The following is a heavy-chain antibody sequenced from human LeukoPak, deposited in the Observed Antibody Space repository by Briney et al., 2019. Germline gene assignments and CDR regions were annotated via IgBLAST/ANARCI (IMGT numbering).Heavy chain of an antibody. D-gene: IGHD2-15*01. CDR2: IGNSGRDT. CDR3: ARYCGADSCYSGLDY. J-gene: IGHJ4*02. V-gene: IGHV3-23*01. Sequence: GGSLRLSCAASGFTFSSYVMTWVRQAPGRGLEWVSSIGNSGRDTYYADSMKGRFTISRDNSKSTLFLHMSSLRAGDTAIYYCARYCGADSCYSGLDYWGQGALATVSS. CDR1: GFTFSSYV.